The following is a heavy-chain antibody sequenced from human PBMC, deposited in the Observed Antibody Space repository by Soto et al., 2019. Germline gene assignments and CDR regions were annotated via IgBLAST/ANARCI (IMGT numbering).Heavy chain of an antibody. Sequence: SVKVSCKASGGTFSSYAISWVRQAPGQGLEWMGGIIPIFGTANYAQKFQGRVTITADESTSTAYMELSSLRSEDTAVYYCARVRDGSGSYYYYYGMDVWGQGTTVTVSS. CDR3: ARVRDGSGSYYYYYGMDV. J-gene: IGHJ6*02. D-gene: IGHD3-10*01. CDR1: GGTFSSYA. CDR2: IIPIFGTA. V-gene: IGHV1-69*13.